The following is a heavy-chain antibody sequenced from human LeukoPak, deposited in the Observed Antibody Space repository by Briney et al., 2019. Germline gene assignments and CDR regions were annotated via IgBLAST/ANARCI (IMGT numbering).Heavy chain of an antibody. CDR1: GYTFTSYD. J-gene: IGHJ3*02. CDR3: ARGGLVGSGWYIWSGSYYGTAFDI. CDR2: MNPNSGNT. D-gene: IGHD1-26*01. V-gene: IGHV1-8*03. Sequence: ASVTVSCTASGYTFTSYDINWVRQATGQGLEWMGWMNPNSGNTGYAQKFQGRVTITRNTSISTAYMELSSLRSEDTAVYYCARGGLVGSGWYIWSGSYYGTAFDIWGQGTMVTVSS.